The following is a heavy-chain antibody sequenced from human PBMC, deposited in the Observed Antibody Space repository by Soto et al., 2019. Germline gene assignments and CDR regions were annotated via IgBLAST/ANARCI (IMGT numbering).Heavy chain of an antibody. CDR2: IYYSGST. CDR3: VPSNWFDP. J-gene: IGHJ5*02. CDR1: GGSISSSSDY. Sequence: SETQSLTCTVSGGSISSSSDYWGWIRQPPGKGLEWIGSIYYSGSTYYNPSLKSRVTISVDTSKNQFSLKLSSVTAADTAVYYCVPSNWFDPWGQGTLVTVSS. V-gene: IGHV4-39*01.